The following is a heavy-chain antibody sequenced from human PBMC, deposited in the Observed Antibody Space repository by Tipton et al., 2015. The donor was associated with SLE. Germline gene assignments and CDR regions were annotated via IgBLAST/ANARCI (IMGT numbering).Heavy chain of an antibody. CDR1: GGSFSGYF. D-gene: IGHD6-6*01. V-gene: IGHV4-34*01. J-gene: IGHJ3*02. CDR2: MDHSGIT. Sequence: TLSLTCVVSGGSFSGYFWSRVRQPPGKGLEWIGEMDHSGITNYNPSLKSRVTISVETSKNHFSLTLSSVTAADTAVYYCATFVGHSSASPGALDIWGQGTMVTVSS. CDR3: ATFVGHSSASPGALDI.